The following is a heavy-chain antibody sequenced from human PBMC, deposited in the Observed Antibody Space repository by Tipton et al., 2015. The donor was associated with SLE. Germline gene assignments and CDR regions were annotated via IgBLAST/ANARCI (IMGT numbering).Heavy chain of an antibody. Sequence: TLSLTCTVSGGSISSSSYYWGWIRQPPGKGLEWIGSIYYSGSTYYNPSLKSRVTISVDTSKNQFSLKLSSVTAADTAVYYCARELEVFDKWGMLFDHWGQGTLVTVSS. CDR1: GGSISSSSYY. CDR3: ARELEVFDKWGMLFDH. D-gene: IGHD2-8*02. CDR2: IYYSGST. V-gene: IGHV4-39*07. J-gene: IGHJ4*02.